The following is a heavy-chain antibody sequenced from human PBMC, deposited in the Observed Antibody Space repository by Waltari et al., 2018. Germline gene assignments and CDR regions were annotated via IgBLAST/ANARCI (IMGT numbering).Heavy chain of an antibody. CDR1: GGSISSGGYS. V-gene: IGHV4-30-2*01. CDR3: ASPPGGGHTGW. D-gene: IGHD2-15*01. Sequence: QLQLQESGSGLVKPSQTLSLTCAVSGGSISSGGYSGCWIRQPPGRGLEWIGYIYHSGSTTYNPSLKSRVTISVDTSKNHFSLRLSSVTAADTAVYYCASPPGGGHTGWWGQGTLVTVSS. J-gene: IGHJ4*02. CDR2: IYHSGST.